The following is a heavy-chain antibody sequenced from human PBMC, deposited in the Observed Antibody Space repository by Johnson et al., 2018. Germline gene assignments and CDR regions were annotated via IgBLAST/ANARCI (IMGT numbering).Heavy chain of an antibody. CDR3: TTRKGH. Sequence: VQLVQSGGGLVKPGRSLRLSCAASGFTFSNAWMSWVCQAPGKGMEWVGRIKSETDGGTTDYAAPVKGRFTISRDDSNNTLYLQMNSQKTEDTAVYYCTTRKGHWGQGTLVTVTS. CDR2: IKSETDGGTT. CDR1: GFTFSNAW. J-gene: IGHJ1*01. V-gene: IGHV3-15*01.